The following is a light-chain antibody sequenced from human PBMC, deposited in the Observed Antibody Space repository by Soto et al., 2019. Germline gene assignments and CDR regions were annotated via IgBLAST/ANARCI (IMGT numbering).Light chain of an antibody. Sequence: QDVLTQPPSVSAGPGQRVTISCSGSTSNIGKNTVNSYQQLPGEAPKLFIYYDDLLASGVSDRFSGSKSGTSASLAISGLQSEDEADYYCGAWDDTLNGWVFGGGTKLTVL. V-gene: IGLV1-36*01. CDR2: YDD. CDR3: GAWDDTLNGWV. CDR1: TSNIGKNT. J-gene: IGLJ3*02.